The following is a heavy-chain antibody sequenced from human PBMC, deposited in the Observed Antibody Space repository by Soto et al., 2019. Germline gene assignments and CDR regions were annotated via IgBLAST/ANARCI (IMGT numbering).Heavy chain of an antibody. V-gene: IGHV3-33*01. CDR2: IWYDGSNK. Sequence: PGGSLRLSCAASGFTFSSYGMHWVRQAPGKGLEWVAVIWYDGSNKYYADSVKGRFTISRDNSKNTLYLQMNSLRAEDTAVYYCARDLLHPYCSGGSCYPHWGQGTLVTVSS. CDR1: GFTFSSYG. CDR3: ARDLLHPYCSGGSCYPH. J-gene: IGHJ4*02. D-gene: IGHD2-15*01.